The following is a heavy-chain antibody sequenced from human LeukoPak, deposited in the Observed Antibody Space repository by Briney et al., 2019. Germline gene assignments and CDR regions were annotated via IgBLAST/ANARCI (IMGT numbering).Heavy chain of an antibody. D-gene: IGHD6-13*01. CDR3: ARDRREPSLYSSSLGWFDP. Sequence: PGGSLRLSCAASGFTFTNYGMHWVRQAPGKGLEWVAVVWFDGTNKYYADSVKGRFTISRDNSKNTLYLQMNSLRAEDTAVYYCARDRREPSLYSSSLGWFDPWGQGTPVTVSS. J-gene: IGHJ5*02. CDR2: VWFDGTNK. V-gene: IGHV3-33*01. CDR1: GFTFTNYG.